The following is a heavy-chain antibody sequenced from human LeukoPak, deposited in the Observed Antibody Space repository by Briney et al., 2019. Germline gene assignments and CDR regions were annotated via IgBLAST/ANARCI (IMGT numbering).Heavy chain of an antibody. CDR3: AREVGTSREFDS. CDR2: ISPYNGDT. Sequence: ASVKVSCKTSGYTFTSYGISWVRQAPGQGLEWMGWISPYNGDTNYAQKVQGRVTMTTDTSTSTAYTELRSLRADDTAVYYCAREVGTSREFDSWDQGSLVTVSS. J-gene: IGHJ4*02. CDR1: GYTFTSYG. D-gene: IGHD1-1*01. V-gene: IGHV1-18*01.